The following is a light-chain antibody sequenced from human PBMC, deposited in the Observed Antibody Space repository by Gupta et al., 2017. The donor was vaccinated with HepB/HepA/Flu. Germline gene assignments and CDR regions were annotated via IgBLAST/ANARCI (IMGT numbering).Light chain of an antibody. Sequence: QSALTQPAAVSGSPGQSITSSCTGTSSDVGSYNLVSWYQQHPGKAPKLMIYEVSKRPSGVSNRFSGSKSGTTASLTITGLQAEDEAYYYCCSYAGSSNLVVFGGGTKLTVL. CDR1: SSDVGSYNL. CDR3: CSYAGSSNLVV. V-gene: IGLV2-23*02. CDR2: EVS. J-gene: IGLJ2*01.